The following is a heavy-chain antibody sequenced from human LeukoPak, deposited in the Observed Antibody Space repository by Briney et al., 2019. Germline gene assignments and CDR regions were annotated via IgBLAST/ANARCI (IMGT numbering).Heavy chain of an antibody. Sequence: SETLSLTCTVSGGSISSDSFYWSWIRQPAGKGPEWIGRINTSGSTNYNPSLKGRVTISVDTSKNQFSLKVNSVTAADTAVYHCAASSRGAPVSLYAYWGQGTLVTVSS. V-gene: IGHV4-61*02. D-gene: IGHD3-16*02. CDR2: INTSGST. CDR1: GGSISSDSFY. CDR3: AASSRGAPVSLYAY. J-gene: IGHJ4*02.